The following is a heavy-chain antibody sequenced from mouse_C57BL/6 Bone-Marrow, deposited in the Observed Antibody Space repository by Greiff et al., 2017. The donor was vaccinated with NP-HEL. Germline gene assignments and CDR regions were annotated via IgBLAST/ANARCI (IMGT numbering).Heavy chain of an antibody. J-gene: IGHJ4*01. V-gene: IGHV5-4*03. CDR3: ASSLTDY. CDR1: GFTFSSYA. D-gene: IGHD6-2*01. Sequence: DVKLVESGGGLVKPGGSLKLSCAASGFTFSSYAMSWVRQTPEKRLEWVATISDGGSYTYYPDNVKGRFTISRDNAKNNLYLQMSHLKSEDTAMYYCASSLTDYWGQGTSVTVSS. CDR2: ISDGGSYT.